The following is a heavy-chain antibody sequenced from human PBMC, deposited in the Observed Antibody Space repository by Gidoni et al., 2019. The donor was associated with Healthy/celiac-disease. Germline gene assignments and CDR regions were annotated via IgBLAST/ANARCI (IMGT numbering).Heavy chain of an antibody. J-gene: IGHJ3*02. V-gene: IGHV3-21*02. CDR3: ARAPPNTSGWYDAFDI. Sequence: EVQLVESGGGLVMPGGSLRLSCAASGFTFSTYRMNWVRQVPGKGLEWVSSISSSSTYIYYADSMKGRFTISRDNAKNSLYLQMNSLRAEDTAVYYCARAPPNTSGWYDAFDIWGQGTMVTVSS. CDR1: GFTFSTYR. D-gene: IGHD6-19*01. CDR2: ISSSSTYI.